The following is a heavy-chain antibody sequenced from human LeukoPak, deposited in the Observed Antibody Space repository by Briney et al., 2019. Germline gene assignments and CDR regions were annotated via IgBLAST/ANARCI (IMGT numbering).Heavy chain of an antibody. Sequence: SETLSLTCAVYGGSFSGYYWSWIRQPPGKGLEWIGEINHSGSTNYNPSLKSRVTISVDTSKNQFSLKLSSVTAADTAVYYCARESRFQLVRTFDYWGQGTLVTVSS. V-gene: IGHV4-34*01. CDR1: GGSFSGYY. J-gene: IGHJ4*02. CDR3: ARESRFQLVRTFDY. D-gene: IGHD1-26*01. CDR2: INHSGST.